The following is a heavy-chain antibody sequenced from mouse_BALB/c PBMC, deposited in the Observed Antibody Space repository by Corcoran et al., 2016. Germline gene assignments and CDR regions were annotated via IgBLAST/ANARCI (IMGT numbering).Heavy chain of an antibody. V-gene: IGHV9-4*02. D-gene: IGHD2-14*01. Sequence: QIQLVQSGPELKKPGETVRISCKASGYTFTTAGMQWVQKMPGKGLKWIGWINTHSGVPKYAEDFKGRFAFSLETSASTAYLQISNLKNEDTATYVCARVHYRYGHFDYWGQGTTLTVSS. CDR3: ARVHYRYGHFDY. CDR2: INTHSGVP. J-gene: IGHJ2*01. CDR1: GYTFTTAG.